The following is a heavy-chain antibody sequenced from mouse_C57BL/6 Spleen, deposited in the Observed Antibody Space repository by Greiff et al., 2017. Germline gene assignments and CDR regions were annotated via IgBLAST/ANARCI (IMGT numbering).Heavy chain of an antibody. D-gene: IGHD1-1*01. CDR1: GFSLTSYG. CDR3: ARNSNTTVEGLAY. CDR2: IWSGGST. Sequence: VQLVESGPGLVQPSQSLSLSCTVSGFSLTSYGVHWVRQSPGKGLEWLGVIWSGGSTDYNAAFISRLSISKDNSKSQVFFKMNSLQADDTAIYYCARNSNTTVEGLAYWGQGTLVTVSA. V-gene: IGHV2-2*01. J-gene: IGHJ3*01.